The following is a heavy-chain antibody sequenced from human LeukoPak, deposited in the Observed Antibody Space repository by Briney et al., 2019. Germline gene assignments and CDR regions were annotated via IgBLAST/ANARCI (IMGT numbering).Heavy chain of an antibody. CDR3: ARDRYGDHTYFDY. D-gene: IGHD4-17*01. CDR2: IYHSGST. Sequence: SETLSLTCAVSGGSISSGGYSWSWIRQPPGKGLEWIGYIYHSGSTYYNPSLKSRVTISVDRSKNQFSLKLSSVTAADTAVYYCARDRYGDHTYFDYWDQGTLVTVSS. V-gene: IGHV4-30-2*01. CDR1: GGSISSGGYS. J-gene: IGHJ4*02.